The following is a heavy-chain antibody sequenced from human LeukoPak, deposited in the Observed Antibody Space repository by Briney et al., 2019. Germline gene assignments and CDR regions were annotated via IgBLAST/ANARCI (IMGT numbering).Heavy chain of an antibody. CDR2: IYSIGST. V-gene: IGHV3-66*01. CDR1: GFTVSSSY. Sequence: PGGSLRLSCVASGFTVSSSYMSWVRQAPGKGLEWVSVIYSIGSTYYADSVRGRFTISRDNSQNTLYLQMNSLRGEDTAVYYCVNSVMVRGVIRPYWGQGTLVTVSS. D-gene: IGHD3-10*01. J-gene: IGHJ4*02. CDR3: VNSVMVRGVIRPY.